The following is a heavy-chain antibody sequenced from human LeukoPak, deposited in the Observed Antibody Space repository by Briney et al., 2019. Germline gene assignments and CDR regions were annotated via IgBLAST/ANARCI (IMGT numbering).Heavy chain of an antibody. CDR1: GGSISSGSYY. CDR3: AREDSRVISVRY. J-gene: IGHJ4*02. CDR2: IYTSGST. V-gene: IGHV4-61*02. D-gene: IGHD3-22*01. Sequence: SETLSLTCTVSGGSISSGSYYWSWIRQPAGKGLEWIGRIYTSGSTNYNPSLKSRVTISVDTSKNQFSLKLSSVTAADTAVYYCAREDSRVISVRYWGQGTLVTVSS.